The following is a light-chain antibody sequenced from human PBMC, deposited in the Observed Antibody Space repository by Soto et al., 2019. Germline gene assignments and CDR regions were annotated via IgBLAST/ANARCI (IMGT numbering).Light chain of an antibody. V-gene: IGKV1-27*01. Sequence: DNQMTQSPSSLSASVGDRVSITCRASQGINNRLAWYQQKPGKVPKLLIYAASTLQSGVRSRFSGSGSGTDFTLTISSLQPEDVATYYCQNYNSAPPAGAFGGGTKVEIK. J-gene: IGKJ4*01. CDR3: QNYNSAPPAGA. CDR2: AAS. CDR1: QGINNR.